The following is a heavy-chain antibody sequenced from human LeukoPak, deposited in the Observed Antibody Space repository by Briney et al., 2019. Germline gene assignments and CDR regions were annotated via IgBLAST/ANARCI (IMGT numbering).Heavy chain of an antibody. J-gene: IGHJ4*02. CDR2: INADNGNT. CDR3: ARGLYSSGWYFSSPFGNY. CDR1: GYTFTSYA. Sequence: ASVKVSCKASGYTFTSYAMHWVRQAPGQRLEWMGWINADNGNTKYSQRFQGRVTITRDTSASTAYMELRSLRSDDTAVYYCARGLYSSGWYFSSPFGNYWGQGTLVTVSS. V-gene: IGHV1-3*01. D-gene: IGHD6-19*01.